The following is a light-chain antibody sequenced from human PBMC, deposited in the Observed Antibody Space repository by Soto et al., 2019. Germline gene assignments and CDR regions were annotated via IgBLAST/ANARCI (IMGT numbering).Light chain of an antibody. CDR3: QQYGSSPWS. J-gene: IGKJ1*01. CDR1: QSVSSGY. V-gene: IGKV3-20*01. CDR2: GAS. Sequence: EVVLTQYTGTLSLSPGERATLSCRASQSVSSGYLAWYQQTPGQAPRLLIYGASSRATGIPDRFSGSGSGTDFTLTISRLEPEDFAVYYCQQYGSSPWSFGQGTNV.